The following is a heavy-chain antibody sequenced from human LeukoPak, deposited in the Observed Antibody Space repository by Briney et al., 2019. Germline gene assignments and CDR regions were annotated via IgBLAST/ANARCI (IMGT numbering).Heavy chain of an antibody. J-gene: IGHJ4*02. D-gene: IGHD5-24*01. CDR1: GGSFSGYY. Sequence: SETLSLTCAVYGGSFSGYYWSWIRQPPGKGLEWIGEINHSGSTNYNPSLKSRVTISVDTSKNPFSLKLSSVTAADTAVYYCARSPVEMATTLFDYWGQGTLVTVSS. V-gene: IGHV4-34*01. CDR3: ARSPVEMATTLFDY. CDR2: INHSGST.